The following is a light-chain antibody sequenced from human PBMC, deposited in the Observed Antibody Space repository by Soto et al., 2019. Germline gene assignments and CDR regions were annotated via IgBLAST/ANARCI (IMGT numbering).Light chain of an antibody. CDR1: QSVGSN. Sequence: EIVMTQSPGTLSVSPWEGATLSCRASQSVGSNLAWYQQKPGQAPRLLIYGASTRATAIPARFSGSGSGTEFTLTISSLQSEDFAVYYCQQYDNWPPWTFGQGTKVDVK. CDR3: QQYDNWPPWT. V-gene: IGKV3-15*01. J-gene: IGKJ1*01. CDR2: GAS.